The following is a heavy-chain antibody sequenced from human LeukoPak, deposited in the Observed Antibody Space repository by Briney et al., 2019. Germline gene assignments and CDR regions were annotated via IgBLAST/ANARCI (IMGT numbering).Heavy chain of an antibody. V-gene: IGHV3-30*18. J-gene: IGHJ3*02. CDR3: AKSNAFDI. CDR2: ISYDGSNK. Sequence: GGSLRLSCAASGFTFSSYGMHWVRQAPGKGLEWVAVISYDGSNKYYADSVKGRFTISRDNSKNMLYLQMNSLRAEDTAVYYCAKSNAFDIWGQGTMVTVSS. CDR1: GFTFSSYG.